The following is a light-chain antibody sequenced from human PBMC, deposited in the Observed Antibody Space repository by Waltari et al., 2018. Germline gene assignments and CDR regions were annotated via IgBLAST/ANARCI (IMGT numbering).Light chain of an antibody. CDR2: PAS. Sequence: DIQLTQSPSFLPASAGDRVAIPCRASQDISTYLAWYQQKPGKAPRLLIYPASTLQNGVPLRFSGSGSGTEFTLTITNLQPEDFAAYYCQQFNAYPLFTFGPGTKLDIK. CDR1: QDISTY. J-gene: IGKJ3*01. V-gene: IGKV1-9*01. CDR3: QQFNAYPLFT.